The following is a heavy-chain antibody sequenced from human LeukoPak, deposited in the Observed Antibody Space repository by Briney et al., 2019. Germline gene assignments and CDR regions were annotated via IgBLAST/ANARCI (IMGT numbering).Heavy chain of an antibody. CDR3: AKDGVVVPAAMGRWFDP. CDR2: ISGSGGST. D-gene: IGHD2-2*01. V-gene: IGHV3-23*01. J-gene: IGHJ5*02. Sequence: GGSLRLSCAASGFTFSSYAMSWVRQAPGKGLEWVSAISGSGGSTYYADSVKGRFTISRDNSKNTLYLQMNSLRAEDTAVYYCAKDGVVVPAAMGRWFDPWGQGTLVTVSS. CDR1: GFTFSSYA.